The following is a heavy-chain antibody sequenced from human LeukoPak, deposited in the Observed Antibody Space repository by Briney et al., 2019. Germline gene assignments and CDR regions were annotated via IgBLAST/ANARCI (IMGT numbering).Heavy chain of an antibody. V-gene: IGHV3-23*01. Sequence: PGGSLRLSCAASGFTFSSHAMSWVRQAPGKGLEWVSAISGSGGSTYYADSVKGRFTISRDNSKNTLYLQMNSLRAEDTAVYYCARPITMVRGTHFDYWGQGTLVTVSS. CDR3: ARPITMVRGTHFDY. CDR2: ISGSGGST. J-gene: IGHJ4*02. D-gene: IGHD3-10*01. CDR1: GFTFSSHA.